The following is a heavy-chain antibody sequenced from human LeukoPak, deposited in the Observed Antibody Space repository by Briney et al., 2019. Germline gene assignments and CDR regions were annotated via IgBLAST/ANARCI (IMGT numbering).Heavy chain of an antibody. D-gene: IGHD3-10*01. CDR3: ARSITMVREVIKYNWFDP. Sequence: SETLSLTCTVSGGSISSYYWSWIRQPAGKGLEWIGRIYTSGSTNYNPSLKSRVTTSVDTSKNQFSLKLSSVTAADTAVYYCARSITMVREVIKYNWFDPWGQGTLVTVSS. J-gene: IGHJ5*02. V-gene: IGHV4-4*07. CDR2: IYTSGST. CDR1: GGSISSYY.